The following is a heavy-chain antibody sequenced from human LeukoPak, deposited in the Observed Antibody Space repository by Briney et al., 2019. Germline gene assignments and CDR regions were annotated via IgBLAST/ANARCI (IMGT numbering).Heavy chain of an antibody. CDR1: GYTFTSYD. Sequence: ASVKVSCKASGYTFTSYDINWVRQATGQGLEWMGWMNPNSGNTGYAQKFQGRVTMTRNTSISTAYMELSSLRSEDTAVYYCARDGPGTGTFDYWGQGTLVTVSS. D-gene: IGHD6-13*01. CDR3: ARDGPGTGTFDY. V-gene: IGHV1-8*01. J-gene: IGHJ4*02. CDR2: MNPNSGNT.